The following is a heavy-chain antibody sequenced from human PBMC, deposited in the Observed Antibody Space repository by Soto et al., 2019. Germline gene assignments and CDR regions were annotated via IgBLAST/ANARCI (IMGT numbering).Heavy chain of an antibody. CDR1: GFSLTSRPMG. Sequence: QITLKESGPTLVKPTQTLTLTCTFSGFSLTSRPMGVGWIRQPPGKALEWLVVIYWDDDKRYNPSLRSRLTIPXXTXGXXVVLTMTNMDPVDTATYYCAHRLSGYNWNGGYFDYWGQGALVTVS. CDR2: IYWDDDK. V-gene: IGHV2-5*02. J-gene: IGHJ4*02. CDR3: AHRLSGYNWNGGYFDY. D-gene: IGHD1-20*01.